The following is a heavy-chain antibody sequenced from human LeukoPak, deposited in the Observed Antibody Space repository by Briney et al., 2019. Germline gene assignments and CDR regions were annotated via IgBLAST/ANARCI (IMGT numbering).Heavy chain of an antibody. CDR3: ARGGVVVVPAASRSLYYYYGMDV. J-gene: IGHJ6*02. D-gene: IGHD2-2*01. CDR2: MNPNSGNT. CDR1: GYTFTSYY. Sequence: ASVKVSYKASGYTFTSYYINWVRQATGQGFEWMGWMNPNSGNTGYAQKFQGRVTMTRNTSISTAYMELSSLRSEDTAVYYCARGGVVVVPAASRSLYYYYGMDVWGQGTTVTVSS. V-gene: IGHV1-8*01.